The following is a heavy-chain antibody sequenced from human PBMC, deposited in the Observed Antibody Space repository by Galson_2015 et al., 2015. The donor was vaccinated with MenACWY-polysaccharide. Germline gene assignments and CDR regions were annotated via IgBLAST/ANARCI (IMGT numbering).Heavy chain of an antibody. CDR2: IDWDDRK. V-gene: IGHV2-70*04. Sequence: PALVKPTQTLTLTCTFSGFSLSTRGMRVIWIRQPPGKALEWLARIDWDDRKFYSTSLKTRPTISKDTSKNQVILTMTNMDPVDTATYYCVRSPVRSAGYLDLWGRGTLVTVSS. CDR1: GFSLSTRGMR. CDR3: VRSPVRSAGYLDL. J-gene: IGHJ2*01.